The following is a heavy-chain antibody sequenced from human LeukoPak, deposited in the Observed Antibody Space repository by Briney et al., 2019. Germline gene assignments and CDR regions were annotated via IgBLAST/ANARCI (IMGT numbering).Heavy chain of an antibody. V-gene: IGHV3-66*02. CDR3: TRDLGWDNITSFHF. D-gene: IGHD1-26*01. CDR1: GFSTYSNY. J-gene: IGHJ4*02. Sequence: GGSLRLSCVASGFSTYSNYMSWVRQPPGKGLEWVSVVYSGGSTNHAESVRGRFIVSRDLSRNTIYLQMNDLRPEDTAVYYCTRDLGWDNITSFHFWGQGVLVTVSS. CDR2: VYSGGST.